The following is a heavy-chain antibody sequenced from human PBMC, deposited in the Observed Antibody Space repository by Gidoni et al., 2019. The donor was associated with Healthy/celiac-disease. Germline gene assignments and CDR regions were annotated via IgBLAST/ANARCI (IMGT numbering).Heavy chain of an antibody. D-gene: IGHD5-18*01. Sequence: QVQLQQWGAGLLKPSETLSLTCAVYGGSFSGYYWSWIRQPPGKGLEWIGEINHSGSTNYNPSLKSRVTISVDTSKNQFSLKLSSVTAADTAVYYCARGPRWIQLWLFIPSGAFDIWGQGTMVTVSS. CDR3: ARGPRWIQLWLFIPSGAFDI. CDR2: INHSGST. V-gene: IGHV4-34*01. CDR1: GGSFSGYY. J-gene: IGHJ3*02.